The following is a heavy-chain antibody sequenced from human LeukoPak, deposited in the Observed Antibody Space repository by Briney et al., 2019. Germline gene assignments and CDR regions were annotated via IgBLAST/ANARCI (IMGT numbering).Heavy chain of an antibody. CDR3: VGVMRGAFDI. CDR2: LYSGGNT. Sequence: GGSLRLSCAASGFSFSSYWMSWVRQAPGKGLEWVSVLYSGGNTYSADSVKGRFTISRDNSKNTLYLQLNSLRAEDTAVYYCVGVMRGAFDIWGQGTLVTVSS. V-gene: IGHV3-53*01. J-gene: IGHJ3*02. CDR1: GFSFSSYW.